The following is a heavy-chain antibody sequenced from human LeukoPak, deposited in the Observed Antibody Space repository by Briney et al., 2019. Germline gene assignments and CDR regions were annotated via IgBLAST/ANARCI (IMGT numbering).Heavy chain of an antibody. CDR3: ARAYSSSSDLDY. V-gene: IGHV3-30*02. Sequence: PGGSLRLSCVVSGFTFTSHGMNWIRQAPGKGLEWVAFIQHDGSNKYHADSVKGGFIISRDNAKNSLYLQMNSLRAEDTAVYYCARAYSSSSDLDYWGQGTLVTVSS. D-gene: IGHD6-6*01. CDR2: IQHDGSNK. J-gene: IGHJ4*02. CDR1: GFTFTSHG.